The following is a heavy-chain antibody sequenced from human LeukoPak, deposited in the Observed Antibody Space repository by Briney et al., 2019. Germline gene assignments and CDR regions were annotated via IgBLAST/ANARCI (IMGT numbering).Heavy chain of an antibody. CDR2: IKQDGSEK. J-gene: IGHJ4*02. CDR3: AIAAASNKFDY. V-gene: IGHV3-7*01. D-gene: IGHD6-13*01. CDR1: GFTFSSYW. Sequence: GGSLRLYCAASGFTFSSYWMSWVRQAPGKGLEWVANIKQDGSEKYYVDSVKGRFTISRDNAKNSLYLQMNSLRAEDTAVYYCAIAAASNKFDYWGQGTLVTVSS.